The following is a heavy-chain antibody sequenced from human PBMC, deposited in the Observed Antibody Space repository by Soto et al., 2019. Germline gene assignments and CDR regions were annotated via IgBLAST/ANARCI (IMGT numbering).Heavy chain of an antibody. CDR2: INPNSGVT. J-gene: IGHJ5*02. V-gene: IGHV1-2*02. CDR1: GYPFTGYY. CDR3: ARVRGSGYSYGYPANWFDP. D-gene: IGHD5-18*01. Sequence: ASVKVSCQASGYPFTGYYVHRVRQAPGQGLDWLGWINPNSGVTNYAQKFHGRVTMTRDTSISTAYMELSSVTAADTAVYYCARVRGSGYSYGYPANWFDPWGQGTLVTVPS.